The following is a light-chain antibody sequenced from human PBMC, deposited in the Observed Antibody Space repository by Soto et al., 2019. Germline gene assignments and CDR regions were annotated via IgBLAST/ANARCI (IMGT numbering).Light chain of an antibody. CDR2: KVS. CDR3: QQYYGSWT. V-gene: IGKV1-5*03. Sequence: DFQMTQSPSTLSASVGARVTITCRASQSLSGWLAWYQQKPGKPPKLLIYKVSSLESGVPSRFSGSGSGTEFTLTINNLQPDDFATYYCQQYYGSWTFGQGTKVEIK. CDR1: QSLSGW. J-gene: IGKJ1*01.